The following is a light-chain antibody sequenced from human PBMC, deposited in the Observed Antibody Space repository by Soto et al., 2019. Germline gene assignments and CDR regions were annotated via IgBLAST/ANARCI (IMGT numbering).Light chain of an antibody. V-gene: IGKV1-33*01. CDR3: QQYDNLPLT. CDR2: NTS. CDR1: QDISNF. J-gene: IGKJ4*01. Sequence: DIQMTQSPSSLSASVGDRVTITCQASQDISNFLNWYQQQPGKAPKFLIYNTSNLETGVPSRFSGSGSGTDFTFSISSLQPEDIATYYCQQYDNLPLTFGGGTKVEIK.